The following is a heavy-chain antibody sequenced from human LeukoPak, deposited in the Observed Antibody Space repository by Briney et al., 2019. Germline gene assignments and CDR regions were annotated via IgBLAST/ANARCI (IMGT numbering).Heavy chain of an antibody. CDR3: ARGGYYGSGSYYRSNWFDP. J-gene: IGHJ5*02. D-gene: IGHD3-10*01. CDR1: GGSISSYY. V-gene: IGHV4-4*07. Sequence: SETLSLTCTVSGGSISSYYWSWIRQPAGKGLEWIGRIYTSGSTNYNPSLKSRVTMSVDTSKNQFSLKLSSVTAADTAVYYCARGGYYGSGSYYRSNWFDPWGQGTLVTVSS. CDR2: IYTSGST.